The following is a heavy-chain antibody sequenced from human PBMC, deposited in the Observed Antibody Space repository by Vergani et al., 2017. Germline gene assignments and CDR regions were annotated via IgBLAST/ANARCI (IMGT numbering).Heavy chain of an antibody. CDR3: ARAEGLSYGDYENCFDY. J-gene: IGHJ4*02. CDR1: GFTFDDYA. V-gene: IGHV3-9*01. CDR2: ISWNSGSI. Sequence: EVQLVESGGGLVQPGRSLRLSCAASGFTFDDYAMHWVRQAPGKGLEWVSGISWNSGSIGYADSVKGRFTISRDNATDSLYLQMNSLRAEDTALYYCARAEGLSYGDYENCFDYWGQGTLVTVSS. D-gene: IGHD4-17*01.